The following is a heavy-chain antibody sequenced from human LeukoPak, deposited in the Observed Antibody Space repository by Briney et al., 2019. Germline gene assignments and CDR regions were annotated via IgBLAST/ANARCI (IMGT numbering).Heavy chain of an antibody. CDR1: GGSISSGGYS. V-gene: IGHV4-30-2*01. CDR2: IYHSGST. J-gene: IGHJ5*02. D-gene: IGHD2-2*01. CDR3: ASEVPAPYNWFDP. Sequence: SQTLSLTCAVSGGSISSGGYSWSWIRQPPGKGLEWIVYIYHSGSTYYNPSLKSRVTISVDRSKNQFSLKLSSVTAADTAVYYCASEVPAPYNWFDPWGQGTLVTVSS.